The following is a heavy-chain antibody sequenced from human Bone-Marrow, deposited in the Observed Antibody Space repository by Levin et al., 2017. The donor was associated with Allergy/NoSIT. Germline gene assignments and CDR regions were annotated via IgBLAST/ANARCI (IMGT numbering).Heavy chain of an antibody. CDR1: GYTFSNYD. Sequence: ASVKVSCKTSGYTFSNYDITWVRQAPGQGLEWMGWISGYNGNTNYAQKVQGRVTMTTDTSTSTAYMELRSLRSDDTAVYYCTRGSGSSSSGLGYWGQGTLVTVSS. V-gene: IGHV1-18*01. CDR2: ISGYNGNT. D-gene: IGHD3-10*01. CDR3: TRGSGSSSSGLGY. J-gene: IGHJ4*02.